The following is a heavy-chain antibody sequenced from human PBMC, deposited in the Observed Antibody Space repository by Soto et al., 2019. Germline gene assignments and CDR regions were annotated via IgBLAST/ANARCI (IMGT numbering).Heavy chain of an antibody. J-gene: IGHJ4*02. D-gene: IGHD6-19*01. CDR1: SDSISSYY. Sequence: SETLSLTCTVSSDSISSYYWIWIRQSPWKGLEWIGYTDYSGNTNYNPSLKSRVTISGDTSKNQFSLRLSSVTAADTAVYYCARAVGDPLYYLDYWGQGTLVTVSS. CDR2: TDYSGNT. CDR3: ARAVGDPLYYLDY. V-gene: IGHV4-59*08.